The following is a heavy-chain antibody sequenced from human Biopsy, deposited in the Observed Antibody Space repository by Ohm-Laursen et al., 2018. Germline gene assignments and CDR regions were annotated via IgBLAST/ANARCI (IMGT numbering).Heavy chain of an antibody. CDR2: ISGSGGNT. CDR3: AKGGSCTTSSCYMDLDY. V-gene: IGHV3-23*01. D-gene: IGHD2-2*02. CDR1: GFTFSDYA. J-gene: IGHJ4*02. Sequence: SLRLSCAASGFTFSDYAMNWVRQAPGKGLEWVSTISGSGGNTYYADSVRGRFTVSRDGSKSTLYLQMSSLSAEDTAFYYCAKGGSCTTSSCYMDLDYWGQGTLVTVSS.